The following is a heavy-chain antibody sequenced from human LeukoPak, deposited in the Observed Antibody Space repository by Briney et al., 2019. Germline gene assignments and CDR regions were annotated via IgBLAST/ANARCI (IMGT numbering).Heavy chain of an antibody. CDR2: INHSGST. CDR1: GGSFSGYY. Sequence: SETLSLTCAVYGGSFSGYYWSSIRQPPGKGLEWIGEINHSGSTNYNPSLKSRVTISVDTSKNQFSLKLSSVTAADTAVYYCASGYCSNWGQGTLVTVSS. D-gene: IGHD2-2*01. V-gene: IGHV4-34*01. CDR3: ASGYCSN. J-gene: IGHJ4*02.